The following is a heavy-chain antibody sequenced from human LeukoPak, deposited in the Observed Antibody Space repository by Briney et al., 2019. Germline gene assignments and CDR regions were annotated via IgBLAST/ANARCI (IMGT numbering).Heavy chain of an antibody. CDR1: GGSFSGYY. CDR3: ASRTGYTYASYYFDY. J-gene: IGHJ4*02. CDR2: INHSGST. D-gene: IGHD5-18*01. V-gene: IGHV4-34*01. Sequence: SETLSLTCAVYGGSFSGYYWSWIRQPPGKGLEWIGEINHSGSTYYNPSLKSRVTISVDTSKNQFSLKLNSVTAADTAVYYCASRTGYTYASYYFDYWGQGTLVTVSS.